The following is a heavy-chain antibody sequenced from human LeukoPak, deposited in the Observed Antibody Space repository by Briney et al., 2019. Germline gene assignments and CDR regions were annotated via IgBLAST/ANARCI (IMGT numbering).Heavy chain of an antibody. CDR1: GGSISSGSYY. D-gene: IGHD6-19*01. CDR2: IYTSGST. J-gene: IGHJ4*02. Sequence: SQTLSLTCIVSGGSISSGSYYWSWIRQPAGKGLEWIGRIYTSGSTNYNPSLKSRVTISVDTSKNQFSLKLSSVTAADTAVYYCASVKYSSGWLNDYWGQGTLVTVSS. V-gene: IGHV4-61*02. CDR3: ASVKYSSGWLNDY.